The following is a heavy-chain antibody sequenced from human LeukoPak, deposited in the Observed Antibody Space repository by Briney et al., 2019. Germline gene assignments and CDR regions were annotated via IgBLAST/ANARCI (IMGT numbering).Heavy chain of an antibody. Sequence: GALRLSCTASGFTFSNFWMGWVRQAPGKGLEWVANIKQDETEKFYLGSVKGRFTISRDNVKNSLYLQMNSLRAEDTAIYYCATFRFLGTWGQGTMVTVSP. D-gene: IGHD3-3*01. CDR1: GFTFSNFW. J-gene: IGHJ3*01. CDR3: ATFRFLGT. CDR2: IKQDETEK. V-gene: IGHV3-7*03.